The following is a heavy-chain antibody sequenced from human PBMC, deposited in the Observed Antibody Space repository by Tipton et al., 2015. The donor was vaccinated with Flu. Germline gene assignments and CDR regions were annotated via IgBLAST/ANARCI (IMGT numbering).Heavy chain of an antibody. D-gene: IGHD6-13*01. V-gene: IGHV4-59*07. CDR3: ARRVAESGPGGMSSYYMDV. J-gene: IGHJ6*03. CDR2: IYYSGST. CDR1: GDSMTSYY. Sequence: TLSLTCTVSGDSMTSYYWSWVRQPPGKGLEWIAYIYYSGSTNYNPSLKSRVTVSVDLSKSQFSLKMTSVTTADTAIYYCARRVAESGPGGMSSYYMDVWGQGTTVTVS.